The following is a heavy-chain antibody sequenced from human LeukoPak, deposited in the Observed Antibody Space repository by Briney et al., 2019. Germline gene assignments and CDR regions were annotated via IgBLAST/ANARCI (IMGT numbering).Heavy chain of an antibody. V-gene: IGHV4-34*01. CDR2: IYYSGST. D-gene: IGHD3-22*01. Sequence: PSETLSLTCAVYGGSFSGYYWGWIRQPPGKGLEWIGSIYYSGSTYYNPSLKSRVTISVDTSKNQFSLKLSSVTAADTAVYYCARDTYYYYDSRSIPTDYWGQGTLVTVSS. CDR1: GGSFSGYY. J-gene: IGHJ4*02. CDR3: ARDTYYYYDSRSIPTDY.